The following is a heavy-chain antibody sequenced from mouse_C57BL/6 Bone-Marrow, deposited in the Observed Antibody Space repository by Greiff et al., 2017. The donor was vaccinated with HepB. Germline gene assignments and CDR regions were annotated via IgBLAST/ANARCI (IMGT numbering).Heavy chain of an antibody. J-gene: IGHJ3*01. CDR1: GFSLTSYG. CDR2: IWSGGST. Sequence: VQLVESGPGLVQPSQSLSITCTVSGFSLTSYGVHWVRQSPGKGLEWLGVIWSGGSTDYNAAFISRLSISKDNSKSQVFFKMNSLQADDTAIYYCARNERIITTVVAPFAYWGQGTLVTVSA. D-gene: IGHD1-1*01. CDR3: ARNERIITTVVAPFAY. V-gene: IGHV2-2*01.